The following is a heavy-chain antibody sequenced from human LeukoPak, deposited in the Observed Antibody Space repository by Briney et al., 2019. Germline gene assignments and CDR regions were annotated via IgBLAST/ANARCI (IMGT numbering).Heavy chain of an antibody. CDR1: GFTFNSYS. Sequence: GGYLRLYCAGSGFTFNSYSMNWLRQAPGKGLEWVSSISRSTRNIYYEDLVKGRFTISRANAKTSLYLQMKSLKDADTAIYYCARDRDWNSGFDYWGQGTLVTVSS. CDR2: ISRSTRNI. J-gene: IGHJ4*02. V-gene: IGHV3-21*01. D-gene: IGHD1-7*01. CDR3: ARDRDWNSGFDY.